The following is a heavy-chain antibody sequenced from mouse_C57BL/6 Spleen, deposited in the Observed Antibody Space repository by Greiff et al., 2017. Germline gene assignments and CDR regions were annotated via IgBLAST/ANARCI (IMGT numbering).Heavy chain of an antibody. D-gene: IGHD1-1*01. J-gene: IGHJ1*03. Sequence: VQLQQPGTELVKPGASVKLSCKASGYTFTSYWMHWVKQRPGQGLEWIGNINPSNGGTNYNEKFKSKATLTVDKSSSTAYMQLSSLTSEDSAVYYCAREGFITPVPWYFDVWGTGTTVTVSS. CDR1: GYTFTSYW. CDR2: INPSNGGT. V-gene: IGHV1-53*01. CDR3: AREGFITPVPWYFDV.